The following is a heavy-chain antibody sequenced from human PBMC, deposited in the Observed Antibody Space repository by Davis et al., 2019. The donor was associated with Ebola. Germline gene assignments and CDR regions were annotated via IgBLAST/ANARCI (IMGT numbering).Heavy chain of an antibody. CDR2: ISSGSSYI. Sequence: GESLKISCAASGFTFSSYSMNWVRQAPGKGLEWVSSISSGSSYIYYADSVKGRFTISRDNAKNSLYLQMNSLRAEDTAVYYCARDPLYYYDSSGYYVYWGQGTLVTVSS. CDR1: GFTFSSYS. D-gene: IGHD3-22*01. J-gene: IGHJ4*02. CDR3: ARDPLYYYDSSGYYVY. V-gene: IGHV3-21*01.